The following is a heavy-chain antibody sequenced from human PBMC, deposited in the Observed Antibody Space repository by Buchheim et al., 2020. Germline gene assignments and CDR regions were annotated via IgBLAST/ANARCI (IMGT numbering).Heavy chain of an antibody. CDR1: GFPFRSFS. CDR2: IISSSGTI. D-gene: IGHD6-19*01. CDR3: ARALIAVADFDY. V-gene: IGHV3-48*02. Sequence: EVQLVESGGGLVQPGGSLSLSFQASGFPFRSFSLNGFRQPPGKGLEWVSYIISSSGTISYPDSVKGRFTISKKKPKTSRYLQMNSLRDEDTAVYYCARALIAVADFDYWGQGTL. J-gene: IGHJ4*02.